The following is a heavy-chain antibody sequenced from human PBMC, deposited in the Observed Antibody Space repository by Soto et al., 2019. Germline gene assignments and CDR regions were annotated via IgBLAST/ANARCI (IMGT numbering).Heavy chain of an antibody. D-gene: IGHD5-12*01. CDR3: VQGRYPTMATPLDH. V-gene: IGHV3-9*01. J-gene: IGHJ5*02. Sequence: GGSLRLSRAASGFTFDNCGMHWVRQAPGKGLEWVSGISWDSGTIGYADSVKGRFIISRDDAKNSLYLQMNSLRGEDTALYYCVQGRYPTMATPLDHWGQGTQVTVSS. CDR1: GFTFDNCG. CDR2: ISWDSGTI.